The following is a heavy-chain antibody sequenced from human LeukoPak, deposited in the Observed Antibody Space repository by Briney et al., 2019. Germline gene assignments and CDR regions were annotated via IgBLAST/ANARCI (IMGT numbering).Heavy chain of an antibody. D-gene: IGHD2-2*01. V-gene: IGHV1-2*02. Sequence: GASVTVSCKASGYTFTDYYIHWVRQAPGQGLEGLGGINPDSGVTNYVQDFQGRVTRTRDKSTGIAHMELSRLTSDDTAVYYCARQYCSSSNCYESDNWFDPWGQGTLVTVSS. CDR2: INPDSGVT. J-gene: IGHJ5*02. CDR1: GYTFTDYY. CDR3: ARQYCSSSNCYESDNWFDP.